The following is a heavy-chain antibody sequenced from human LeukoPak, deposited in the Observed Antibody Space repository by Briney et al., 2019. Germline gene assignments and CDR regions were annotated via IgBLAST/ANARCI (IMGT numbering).Heavy chain of an antibody. V-gene: IGHV3-23*01. CDR1: GFTFSSYA. CDR2: ISGSGGST. J-gene: IGHJ4*02. CDR3: AKDIWNCGGDCYSYYFDY. Sequence: PGGSLRLSCAASGFTFSSYAMSLVRQAPGKGLEWVSAISGSGGSTYYADSVKGRFTISRDNSKNTLYLQMNSLRAEDTAVYYCAKDIWNCGGDCYSYYFDYWGQGTLVTVPS. D-gene: IGHD2-21*02.